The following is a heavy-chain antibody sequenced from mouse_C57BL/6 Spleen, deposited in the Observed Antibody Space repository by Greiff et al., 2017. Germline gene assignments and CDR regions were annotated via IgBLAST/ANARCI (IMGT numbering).Heavy chain of an antibody. Sequence: QVQLPQSGAELVRPGASVTLSCKASGYTFTDYEMHWVKQTPVHGLEWIGAIDPETGGTAYNQKFKGKAILTADKSSSTAYMALRSLTSEDSAVYYCTRNYDYERGGAMDYWGQGTSVTVSS. D-gene: IGHD2-4*01. CDR1: GYTFTDYE. V-gene: IGHV1-15*01. CDR2: IDPETGGT. CDR3: TRNYDYERGGAMDY. J-gene: IGHJ4*01.